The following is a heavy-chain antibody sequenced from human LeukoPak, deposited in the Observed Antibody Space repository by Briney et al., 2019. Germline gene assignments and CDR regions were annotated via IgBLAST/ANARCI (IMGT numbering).Heavy chain of an antibody. CDR2: IKQDGSDK. D-gene: IGHD2-15*01. CDR3: ARDLEEYCSGGSCSLFDS. CDR1: GFTFSNYW. Sequence: PGGSLRLSCAASGFTFSNYWMSWVRQSPGKGLEWVANIKQDGSDKYYLDSVKGRFTISRDSAKNSLYLQMNSLRAEDTAVYYCARDLEEYCSGGSCSLFDSWGQGTLVTVSS. J-gene: IGHJ4*02. V-gene: IGHV3-7*01.